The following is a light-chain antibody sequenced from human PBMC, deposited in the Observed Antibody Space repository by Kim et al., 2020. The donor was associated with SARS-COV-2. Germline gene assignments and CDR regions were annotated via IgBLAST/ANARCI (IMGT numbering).Light chain of an antibody. CDR3: QAWDSCTVV. J-gene: IGLJ2*01. CDR2: QDS. V-gene: IGLV3-1*01. Sequence: SYELTQPPSVSVSPGQTASITCSGDKLGDKYACWYQQKPGQSPVLVLYQDSKRPSGIPERFSGSNSGNTATLTISGTQAMDEADYYCQAWDSCTVVFGGG. CDR1: KLGDKY.